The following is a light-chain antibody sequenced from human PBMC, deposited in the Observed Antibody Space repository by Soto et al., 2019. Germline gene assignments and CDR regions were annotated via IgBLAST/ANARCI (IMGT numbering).Light chain of an antibody. Sequence: EVVLTQSPATLSLSPGERATLSCRASQNVRTFLDWYQQKPGQAPRLLIYGASNRATGIPARFSGSGSGTEFTLTISSLEPEDFAVYYCQQHSHWPPWTFGQWTRGEIQ. V-gene: IGKV3-11*01. CDR3: QQHSHWPPWT. J-gene: IGKJ1*01. CDR1: QNVRTF. CDR2: GAS.